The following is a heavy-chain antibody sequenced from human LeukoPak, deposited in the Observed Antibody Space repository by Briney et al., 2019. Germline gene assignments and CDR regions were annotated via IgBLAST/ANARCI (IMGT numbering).Heavy chain of an antibody. CDR2: ISSSSSTI. CDR3: ATSSSSIDY. D-gene: IGHD6-13*01. V-gene: IGHV3-48*04. CDR1: GFTFSSYS. Sequence: GGSLRLSCAASGFTFSSYSMNWVRQAPGKGLEWVSYISSSSSTIYYADSVKGRFTISRDNAKNSLYLQMNSLRAEDTAVYYCATSSSSIDYWGQGTLVTVSS. J-gene: IGHJ4*02.